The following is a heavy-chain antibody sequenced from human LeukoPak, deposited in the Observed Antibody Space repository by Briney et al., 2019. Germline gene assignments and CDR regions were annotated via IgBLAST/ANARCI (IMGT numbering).Heavy chain of an antibody. V-gene: IGHV1-2*06. CDR2: INPNSGGT. J-gene: IGHJ4*02. Sequence: ASVQVSCKASGYTFIGYYMHWVRQAPGQGLEWMGRINPNSGGTNYAQKFQGRVTMTRDTSISTAYMELSRLRSDDTAVYYCARDYCGGDCFPDYWGQGTLVTVSS. CDR1: GYTFIGYY. CDR3: ARDYCGGDCFPDY. D-gene: IGHD2-21*02.